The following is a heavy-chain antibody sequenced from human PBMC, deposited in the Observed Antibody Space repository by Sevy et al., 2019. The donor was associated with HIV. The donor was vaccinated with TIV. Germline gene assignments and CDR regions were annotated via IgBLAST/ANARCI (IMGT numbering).Heavy chain of an antibody. Sequence: GGSLRLSCAVSGFTLSSNALHWVRQAPGKGLEWVAVISYDGSNKYYADSVKGRFTISRDNSKNTLYLQMNSLRAEDTAVYYCARDLYYGDYFDYWGQGTLVTVSS. CDR2: ISYDGSNK. D-gene: IGHD4-17*01. J-gene: IGHJ4*02. CDR3: ARDLYYGDYFDY. V-gene: IGHV3-30-3*01. CDR1: GFTLSSNA.